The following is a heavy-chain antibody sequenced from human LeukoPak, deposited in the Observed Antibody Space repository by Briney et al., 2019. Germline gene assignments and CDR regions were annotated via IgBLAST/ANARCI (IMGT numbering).Heavy chain of an antibody. V-gene: IGHV3-23*01. D-gene: IGHD1-26*01. CDR1: GFTFSSYA. J-gene: IGHJ4*02. CDR3: AKTSGSYRTHLDY. Sequence: GGSLRLSCAASGFTFSSYAMTWVRQAPGKELEWVSTLSGRSDTTYYADSVKGRFTISRDNSKNTLYLQMNSLRAEDTAVYYCAKTSGSYRTHLDYWGRETVLTVSS. CDR2: LSGRSDTT.